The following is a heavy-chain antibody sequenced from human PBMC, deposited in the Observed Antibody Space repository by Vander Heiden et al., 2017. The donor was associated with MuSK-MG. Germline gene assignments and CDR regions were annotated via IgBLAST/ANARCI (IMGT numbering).Heavy chain of an antibody. D-gene: IGHD2-15*01. Sequence: EVQLVESGGGLVQPGGSLRLSCAASGFTVISNYMSWVRQAPGKGLEWVSVIYSGGSTYYADSVKGRFTISRDNSKNTLYLQMNSLRAEDTAVYYCARDRSHCSGGSCYHWYFDLWGRGTLVTVSS. CDR2: IYSGGST. CDR3: ARDRSHCSGGSCYHWYFDL. V-gene: IGHV3-66*01. CDR1: GFTVISNY. J-gene: IGHJ2*01.